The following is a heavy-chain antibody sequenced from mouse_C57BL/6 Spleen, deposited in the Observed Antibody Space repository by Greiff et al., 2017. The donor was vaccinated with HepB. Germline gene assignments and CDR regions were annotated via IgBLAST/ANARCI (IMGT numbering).Heavy chain of an antibody. V-gene: IGHV5-16*01. CDR2: INYDGSST. CDR3: ARGPLPYAMDY. D-gene: IGHD6-1*01. Sequence: EVKLVESEGGLVQPGSSMKLSCTASGFTFSDYYMAWVRQVPEKGLEWVANINYDGSSTYYLDSLKSRFIISRDNAKNILYLQMSSLKSEDTATYYCARGPLPYAMDYWGQGTSVTVSS. J-gene: IGHJ4*01. CDR1: GFTFSDYY.